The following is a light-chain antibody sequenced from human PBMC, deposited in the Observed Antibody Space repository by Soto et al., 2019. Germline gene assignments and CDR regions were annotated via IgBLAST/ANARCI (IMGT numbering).Light chain of an antibody. V-gene: IGKV3-15*01. J-gene: IGKJ4*01. CDR2: GAS. CDR1: QSVSSN. CDR3: QQYNNWPPLP. Sequence: EIVRTQSPATLSVSPGERATLSCRASQSVSSNLAWYQQKPGQAPRLHIYGASTRATGIPARFSGSESGTEFTLTISSLQSEDFAVYCCQQYNNWPPLPFGGGTKVEIK.